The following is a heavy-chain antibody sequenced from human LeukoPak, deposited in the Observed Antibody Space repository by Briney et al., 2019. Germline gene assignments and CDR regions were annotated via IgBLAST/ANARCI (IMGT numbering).Heavy chain of an antibody. J-gene: IGHJ4*02. Sequence: NSSETLSLTCAVYGGSFSGYYWSWIRQPPGKGLEWIGETNHSGSTNYNPSLKSRVTISVDTSKNQFSLKLSSETAADTAVYYCARRSRFGAGIDYWGLGTLVTVSS. CDR2: TNHSGST. CDR1: GGSFSGYY. D-gene: IGHD3-10*01. CDR3: ARRSRFGAGIDY. V-gene: IGHV4-34*01.